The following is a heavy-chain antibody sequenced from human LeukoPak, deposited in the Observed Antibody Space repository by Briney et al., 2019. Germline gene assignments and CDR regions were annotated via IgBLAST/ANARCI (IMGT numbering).Heavy chain of an antibody. CDR1: GGSISSYY. CDR2: IYYSGST. Sequence: PSETLSLTCTVSGGSISSYYWSWIRQPPGKGLEWIGYIYYSGSTNYNPSLKSRVTISVDTSKNQFSLKLSSVTAADTAVYYCARRLSWALSFDYWGQGTLVTVSS. D-gene: IGHD3-10*01. J-gene: IGHJ4*02. CDR3: ARRLSWALSFDY. V-gene: IGHV4-59*12.